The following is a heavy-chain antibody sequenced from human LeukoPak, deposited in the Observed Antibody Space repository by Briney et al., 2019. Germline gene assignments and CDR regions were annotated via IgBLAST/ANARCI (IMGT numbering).Heavy chain of an antibody. CDR3: ARGSRRDGYS. J-gene: IGHJ4*02. V-gene: IGHV4-39*07. CDR1: GGSISSSSYY. CDR2: IYYSGST. D-gene: IGHD5-24*01. Sequence: SETLSLTCTVSGGSISSSSYYWGWIRQPPGKGLEWIGSIYYSGSTYYNPSLKSRVTISVDTSKNQFSLKLSSVTAADTAVYYCARGSRRDGYSWGQGTLVTVSS.